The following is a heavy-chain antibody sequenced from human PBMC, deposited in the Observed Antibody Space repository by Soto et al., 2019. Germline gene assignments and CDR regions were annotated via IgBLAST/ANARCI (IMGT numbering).Heavy chain of an antibody. Sequence: QVQLQESGPRLVKPSQTLSLTCTVSGGSISSGGYYWSWIRQHPGKGLAWIGYIFYSGSTYYNPSLKSRVTISVDTSKNQFSLKLSSVTAADTAVYYCATYGSGSYKPTTFDYWGQGTLVTVSS. J-gene: IGHJ4*02. CDR2: IFYSGST. CDR3: ATYGSGSYKPTTFDY. V-gene: IGHV4-31*03. D-gene: IGHD3-10*01. CDR1: GGSISSGGYY.